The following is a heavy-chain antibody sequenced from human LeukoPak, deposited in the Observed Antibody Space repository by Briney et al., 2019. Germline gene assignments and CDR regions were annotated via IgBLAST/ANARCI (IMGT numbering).Heavy chain of an antibody. Sequence: GGSLRLSCAASGFTFSSYSMNWVRQAPGKGLEWVSSISSSSSYIYYADSVKGRLTISRDNAKNSLYLQMNSLRAEDTAVYYCARDKDTAMVYYYYYGMDVWGQGTTVTVSS. CDR1: GFTFSSYS. V-gene: IGHV3-21*01. CDR2: ISSSSSYI. CDR3: ARDKDTAMVYYYYYGMDV. J-gene: IGHJ6*02. D-gene: IGHD5-18*01.